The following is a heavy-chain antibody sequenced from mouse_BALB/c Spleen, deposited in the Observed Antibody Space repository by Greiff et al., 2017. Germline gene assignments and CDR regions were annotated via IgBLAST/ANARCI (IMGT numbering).Heavy chain of an antibody. Sequence: QVHVKQPGAELVRPGASVKLSCKASGYTFTSYWINWVKQRPGQGLEWIGNIYPSDSYTNYNQKFKDKATLTVDKSSSTAYMQLSSPTSEDSAVYYCTTYRYHFDYWGQGTTLTVSS. J-gene: IGHJ2*01. CDR3: TTYRYHFDY. V-gene: IGHV1-69*02. D-gene: IGHD2-14*01. CDR2: IYPSDSYT. CDR1: GYTFTSYW.